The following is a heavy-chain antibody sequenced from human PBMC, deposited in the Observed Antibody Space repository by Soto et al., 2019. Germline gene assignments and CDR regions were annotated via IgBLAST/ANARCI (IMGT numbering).Heavy chain of an antibody. CDR2: VSAGDGGT. CDR3: AKDTYDSSGYYHDY. V-gene: IGHV3-23*01. CDR1: GFTFSSSA. Sequence: GGSLRLSCAASGFTFSSSAMTWVRQAPGKGLEWVSAVSAGDGGTYYADSVKGRFTISRDNSKNTLYLQMNSLRAEDTAVYYCAKDTYDSSGYYHDYWGQGTLVTVSS. J-gene: IGHJ4*02. D-gene: IGHD3-22*01.